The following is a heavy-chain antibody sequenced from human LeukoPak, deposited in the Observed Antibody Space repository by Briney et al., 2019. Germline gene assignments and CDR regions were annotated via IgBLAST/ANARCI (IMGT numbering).Heavy chain of an antibody. J-gene: IGHJ3*02. Sequence: SGGSLRLSCAASGFPFDDYGMSWVRQVPGKGLEWVSAINWNGGSTGYADSVKGRFTISRDNAKKSLYVQMDSLRAEDTALYYCARHLAWGNLLHGAFDIWGQGTMVTVSS. CDR2: INWNGGST. CDR3: ARHLAWGNLLHGAFDI. V-gene: IGHV3-20*04. D-gene: IGHD3-16*01. CDR1: GFPFDDYG.